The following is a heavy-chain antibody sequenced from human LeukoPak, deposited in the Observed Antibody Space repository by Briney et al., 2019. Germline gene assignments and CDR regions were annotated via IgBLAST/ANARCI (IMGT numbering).Heavy chain of an antibody. CDR3: VKDAGIAARPWYFDS. V-gene: IGHV3-9*01. J-gene: IGHJ4*02. D-gene: IGHD6-6*01. CDR2: INYQSATF. CDR1: GFTFDDYG. Sequence: GGSLRLSCAASGFTFDDYGLHWVRQVPGKGLEWVSGINYQSATFDADSVTGRFTISRDNAKSLLFLLMDSLRPEDSALYYCVKDAGIAARPWYFDSWGQGTQVIVSS.